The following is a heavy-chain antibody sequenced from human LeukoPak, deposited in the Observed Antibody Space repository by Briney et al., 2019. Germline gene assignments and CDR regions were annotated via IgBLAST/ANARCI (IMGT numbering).Heavy chain of an antibody. J-gene: IGHJ4*02. Sequence: ASVKVSCKASGGTFSSYAISWVRQAPGQGLEWMGGIIPIFGTANYAQKFQGRVTITTDESTSTAYMGLSSLRSEDTAVYYCARAISYSSGSYFDYWGQGTLVTVSS. V-gene: IGHV1-69*05. CDR1: GGTFSSYA. D-gene: IGHD6-19*01. CDR2: IIPIFGTA. CDR3: ARAISYSSGSYFDY.